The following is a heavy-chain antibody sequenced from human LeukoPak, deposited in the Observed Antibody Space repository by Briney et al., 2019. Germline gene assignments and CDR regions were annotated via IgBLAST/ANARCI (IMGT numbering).Heavy chain of an antibody. CDR2: INSDGSST. D-gene: IGHD2-15*01. Sequence: GGSLRLSCAASGFTVSSNYMSWVRQAPGKGLVWVSRINSDGSSTSYADSVKGRFTISRDNAKNTLYLQMNSLRAEDTAVYYCARVSVATYYYYGMDVWGQGTTVTVSS. CDR3: ARVSVATYYYYGMDV. V-gene: IGHV3-74*01. CDR1: GFTVSSNY. J-gene: IGHJ6*02.